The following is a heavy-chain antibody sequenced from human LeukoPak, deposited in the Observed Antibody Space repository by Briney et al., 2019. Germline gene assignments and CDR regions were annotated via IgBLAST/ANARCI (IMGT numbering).Heavy chain of an antibody. Sequence: GGSLRLSCAASGFTFSSYWMNWVRQAPGKGLEWVANIKQDGSEKYYVDSVKGRFTISRDNAKNSLYLQMNSLRGEDTAVYYCARGGYSNYEGFDYWGQGTLVTVSS. D-gene: IGHD4-11*01. CDR3: ARGGYSNYEGFDY. CDR2: IKQDGSEK. CDR1: GFTFSSYW. J-gene: IGHJ4*02. V-gene: IGHV3-7*05.